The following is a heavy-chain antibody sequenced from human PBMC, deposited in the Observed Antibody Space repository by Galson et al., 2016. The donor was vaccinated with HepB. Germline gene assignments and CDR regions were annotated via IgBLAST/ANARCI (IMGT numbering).Heavy chain of an antibody. J-gene: IGHJ4*02. CDR3: AKARPITMIVVLGEADFDY. CDR1: GFTFSYYA. D-gene: IGHD3-22*01. V-gene: IGHV3-23*01. Sequence: SLRLPCAASGFTFSYYAMSWVRQAPGKGLEWVSAISGSGGSTYYADSVKGRFTISRDNSKNTLYPQMNSLRAEDTAVYYCAKARPITMIVVLGEADFDYWGQGTLVTVSS. CDR2: ISGSGGST.